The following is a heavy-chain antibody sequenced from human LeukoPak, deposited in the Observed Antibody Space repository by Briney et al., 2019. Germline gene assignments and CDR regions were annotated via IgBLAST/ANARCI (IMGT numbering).Heavy chain of an antibody. D-gene: IGHD2-21*01. CDR1: GGSISTYY. J-gene: IGHJ6*03. Sequence: SETLSLTCTVSGGSISTYYWSWIRQPAGKGLEWIGRIFTSGITHYNPSLKSRVTMSIDPSKNQFSLRLSSVTAADTAVYYCARVFDKDVWGKGTTVTVSS. CDR3: ARVFDKDV. CDR2: IFTSGIT. V-gene: IGHV4-4*07.